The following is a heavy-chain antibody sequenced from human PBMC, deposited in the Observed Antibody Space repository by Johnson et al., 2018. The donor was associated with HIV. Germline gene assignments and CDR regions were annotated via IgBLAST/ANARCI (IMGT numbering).Heavy chain of an antibody. J-gene: IGHJ3*02. CDR1: GFTFSSYW. CDR3: ARGFSSSSSSWKGAFDI. Sequence: VQLVESGGGLVQPGGSLRLSCVASGFTFSSYWMSWVRQVPGKAPEWVANIKRDVSEKYYVDSMKGRFTIYRENPKNSLYLQMNSLRAEDTALYYCARGFSSSSSSWKGAFDIWGQGTMVTVSS. D-gene: IGHD6-13*01. CDR2: IKRDVSEK. V-gene: IGHV3-7*03.